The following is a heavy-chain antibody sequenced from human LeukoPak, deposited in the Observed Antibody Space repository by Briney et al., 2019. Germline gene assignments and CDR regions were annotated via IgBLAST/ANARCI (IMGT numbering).Heavy chain of an antibody. V-gene: IGHV4-59*01. CDR1: GGYISNTY. CDR3: ARCMTIFCPGFDY. CDR2: IYYSGSA. Sequence: SETLSLTCSVSGGYISNTYWSWIRQPPGKGLEWIGYIYYSGSANYSPSLESRVAISVDTSKNQFSLKLASVTAADTAVYFCARCMTIFCPGFDYWGQGTLVTVSS. J-gene: IGHJ4*02. D-gene: IGHD3-9*01.